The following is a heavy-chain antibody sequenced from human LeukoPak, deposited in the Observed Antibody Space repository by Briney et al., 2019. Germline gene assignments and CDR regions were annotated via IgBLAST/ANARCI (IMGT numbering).Heavy chain of an antibody. CDR1: GYSFISYW. Sequence: GESLKISCKGSGYSFISYWIGWVRQMPGKGLEWMGIIYPDDSDTRYSPSFQRQVTISADKSVNTAYLQWSSLKASDTAIYFCARREYSSSSFHFDSWGQGTRVIVSS. V-gene: IGHV5-51*01. CDR2: IYPDDSDT. CDR3: ARREYSSSSFHFDS. D-gene: IGHD6-6*01. J-gene: IGHJ4*02.